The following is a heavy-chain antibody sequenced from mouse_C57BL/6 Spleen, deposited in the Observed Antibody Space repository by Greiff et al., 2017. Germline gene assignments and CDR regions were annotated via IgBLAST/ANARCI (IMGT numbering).Heavy chain of an antibody. CDR3: AIPTVVAVDYFDY. Sequence: QVQLQQSGPELVKPGASVKISCKASGYAFSSSWMNWVKQRPGKGLEWIGRIYPGDGANNYNGKFKGQATLTADKSSSTAYMQLSSLTSEDSAVYFCAIPTVVAVDYFDYWGQGTTLTVSS. CDR2: IYPGDGAN. CDR1: GYAFSSSW. J-gene: IGHJ2*01. D-gene: IGHD1-1*01. V-gene: IGHV1-82*01.